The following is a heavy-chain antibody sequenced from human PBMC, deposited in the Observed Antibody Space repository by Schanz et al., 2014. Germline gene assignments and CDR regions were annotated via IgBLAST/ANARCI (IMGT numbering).Heavy chain of an antibody. J-gene: IGHJ6*02. V-gene: IGHV4-31*03. CDR1: GGSISDNSYY. CDR3: AREGDYYGMDV. Sequence: QVLLQESGPGLVKPSQTLSLTCTVSGGSISDNSYYWSWIRQLPGKGLEWIGYISHSGSAYYNPSHKSRLTISIDTHKSQFSLKVTSMTAADTAVYYCAREGDYYGMDVWGQGTTVTVSS. CDR2: ISHSGSA.